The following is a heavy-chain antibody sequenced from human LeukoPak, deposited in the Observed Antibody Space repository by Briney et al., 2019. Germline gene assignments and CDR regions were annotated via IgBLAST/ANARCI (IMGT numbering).Heavy chain of an antibody. J-gene: IGHJ3*02. Sequence: TSSETLSLTCAVYGGSFSGYYWSWIRQPPGKGLEWIGEINHSGSTNYNPSLKSRVTISVDTSKNQFSLKLSSVTAADTAVYYCARVGYSRAFDIWGQGTMVTVFS. CDR1: GGSFSGYY. CDR2: INHSGST. D-gene: IGHD2-15*01. V-gene: IGHV4-34*01. CDR3: ARVGYSRAFDI.